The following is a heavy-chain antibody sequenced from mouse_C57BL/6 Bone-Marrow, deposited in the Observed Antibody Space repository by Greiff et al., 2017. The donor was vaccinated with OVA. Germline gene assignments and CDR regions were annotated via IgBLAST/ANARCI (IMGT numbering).Heavy chain of an antibody. J-gene: IGHJ2*01. CDR3: AKIYYGSRDY. CDR1: GYTFTSYW. Sequence: QVQLQRPGAELVKPGASVTLSCKASGYTFTSYWMHWVKQRPGQGLEWIRMIHPNSGSTNYNEKFKSKATLTVDKSSSTAYMQLSSLTSEDAAVYYCAKIYYGSRDYWGQGTTLTVSS. CDR2: IHPNSGST. V-gene: IGHV1-64*01. D-gene: IGHD1-1*01.